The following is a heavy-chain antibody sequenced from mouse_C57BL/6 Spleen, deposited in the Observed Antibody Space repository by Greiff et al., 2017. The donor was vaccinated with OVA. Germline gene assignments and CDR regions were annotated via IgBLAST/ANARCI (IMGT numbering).Heavy chain of an antibody. D-gene: IGHD1-1*01. Sequence: EVQLQESGPGLVKPSQSLSLTCSVTGYSITSGYYWNWIRQFPGNKLEWMGYISYDGSNNYNPSLKNRISITRDTSKNQFFLKLNSVTTEDTATYYCARDGSSPYYYAMDYWGRGTSVTVSS. CDR1: GYSITSGYY. J-gene: IGHJ4*01. V-gene: IGHV3-6*01. CDR2: ISYDGSN. CDR3: ARDGSSPYYYAMDY.